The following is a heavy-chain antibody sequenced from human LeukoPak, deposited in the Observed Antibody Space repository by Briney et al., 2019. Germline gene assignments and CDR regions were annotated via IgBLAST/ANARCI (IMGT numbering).Heavy chain of an antibody. D-gene: IGHD3-10*01. Sequence: PSETLSLTCTVSGYSISSGCYWGWIRQPPGKGLEWIGSIYYSGSTYYNPSLKSRVTISVDTSKNQFSLKLSSVTAADTAVYYCAAGYYYALGAYWGQGTLVTVSS. J-gene: IGHJ4*02. CDR2: IYYSGST. CDR3: AAGYYYALGAY. CDR1: GYSISSGCY. V-gene: IGHV4-38-2*02.